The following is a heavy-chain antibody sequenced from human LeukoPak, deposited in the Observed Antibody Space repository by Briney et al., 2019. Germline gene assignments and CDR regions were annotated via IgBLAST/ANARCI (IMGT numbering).Heavy chain of an antibody. D-gene: IGHD2-15*01. CDR1: GFTFSSYA. Sequence: GGSLRLSCAASGFTFSSYAMSWVRQAPGKGLEWVSAISGSGGSTYYADSVKGRFTISRDNSKNTLYLQMNSLRAEDTAVYYCAKWSGIEVVVAAEYFQHWGQGTLVTVSS. V-gene: IGHV3-23*01. CDR2: ISGSGGST. CDR3: AKWSGIEVVVAAEYFQH. J-gene: IGHJ1*01.